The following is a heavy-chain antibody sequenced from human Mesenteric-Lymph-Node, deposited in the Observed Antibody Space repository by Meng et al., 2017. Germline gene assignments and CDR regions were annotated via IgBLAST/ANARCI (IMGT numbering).Heavy chain of an antibody. Sequence: VQPVESGGGLIQPGGSLRLSCVASGFTVSSYFMSWVRQAPGKGLEWVSVVYSGGNTYYADSVKGRFTISRDNSKNTLYLQMSSLRAEDTAVYYCAKFYGSGSSRIDYWGQGTLVTASS. CDR3: AKFYGSGSSRIDY. J-gene: IGHJ4*02. CDR2: VYSGGNT. D-gene: IGHD3-10*01. CDR1: GFTVSSYF. V-gene: IGHV3-53*01.